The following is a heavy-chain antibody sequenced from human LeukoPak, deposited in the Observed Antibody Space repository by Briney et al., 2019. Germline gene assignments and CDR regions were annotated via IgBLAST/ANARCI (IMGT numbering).Heavy chain of an antibody. J-gene: IGHJ4*02. Sequence: SETLSLTCAVYGGSFSGYYWSWVRQPPGKGLEWIGEINHSGSTNYNPSLKSRVTISVDTSKNQFSLKLSSVTAADTAVYYCARLEGYCSGGSCPFDYWGQGTLVTVSS. D-gene: IGHD2-15*01. CDR3: ARLEGYCSGGSCPFDY. CDR2: INHSGST. CDR1: GGSFSGYY. V-gene: IGHV4-34*01.